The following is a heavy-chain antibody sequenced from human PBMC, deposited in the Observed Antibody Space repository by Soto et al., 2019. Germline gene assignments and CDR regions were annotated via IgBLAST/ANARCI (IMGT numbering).Heavy chain of an antibody. J-gene: IGHJ6*03. CDR3: ATEGSRHWNSSVMDV. V-gene: IGHV1-24*01. CDR1: GYTLTELS. Sequence: ASVKVSCKVSGYTLTELSMHWVRQAPGKGFEWMGGFDPEDGETIYAQKFQGRVTMTEDTSTDTAYMELSSLRSEDTAVYYCATEGSRHWNSSVMDVWGKGTTVTVSS. CDR2: FDPEDGET. D-gene: IGHD1-7*01.